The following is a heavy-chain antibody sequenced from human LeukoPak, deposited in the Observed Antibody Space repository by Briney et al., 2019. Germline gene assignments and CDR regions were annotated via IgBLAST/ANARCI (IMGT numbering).Heavy chain of an antibody. V-gene: IGHV3-74*01. CDR1: GFTFSNYW. CDR2: IDGDGSST. CDR3: ARTIVGAAFDY. J-gene: IGHJ4*02. D-gene: IGHD1-26*01. Sequence: GSLRLSCAASGFTFSNYWMHWVRQAPGKGLVWVSRIDGDGSSTSYADSVKGRFTISRDNAKNMLYLQMTSLRAEDTAVYCCARTIVGAAFDYWGQGTLVTVSS.